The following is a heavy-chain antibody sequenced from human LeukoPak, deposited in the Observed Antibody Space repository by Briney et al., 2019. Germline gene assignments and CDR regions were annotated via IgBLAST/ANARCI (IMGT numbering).Heavy chain of an antibody. Sequence: SETLSLTCTVSGGSISSYYWSWIRQPPGKGLEWIGYIYYSGSTNYNPSLKSRVTISVDRSKNQFSLKLSSVTAADTAVYYCARSPNDVLRFLEWSPAPLSYYMDVWGKGTTVTVSS. J-gene: IGHJ6*03. CDR3: ARSPNDVLRFLEWSPAPLSYYMDV. D-gene: IGHD3-3*01. V-gene: IGHV4-59*12. CDR1: GGSISSYY. CDR2: IYYSGST.